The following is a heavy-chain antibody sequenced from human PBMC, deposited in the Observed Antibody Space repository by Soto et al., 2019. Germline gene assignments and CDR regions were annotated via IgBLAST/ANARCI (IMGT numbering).Heavy chain of an antibody. CDR2: ISWNSGSI. CDR1: GFTFDDYA. J-gene: IGHJ6*02. Sequence: GGSLRLSCAASGFTFDDYAMHWVRQAPGKGLEWVSGISWNSGSIGYADSVKGRFTISRDNAKNSLYLQMNSLRAEDTALYYCAKDNVGYSYGSIYGMDVWGQGTTVTVS. D-gene: IGHD5-18*01. V-gene: IGHV3-9*01. CDR3: AKDNVGYSYGSIYGMDV.